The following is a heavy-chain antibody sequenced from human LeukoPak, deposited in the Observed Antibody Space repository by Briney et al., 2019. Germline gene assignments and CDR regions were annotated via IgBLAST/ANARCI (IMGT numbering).Heavy chain of an antibody. V-gene: IGHV3-48*03. J-gene: IGHJ4*02. Sequence: GGSLRLSCAASGFSFSSYPMNWVRQAPGKGLEWVSHISSDGNTEYYVDAPRGRFTMSRDNAKNSLSLQINSLRAEDTAVYYCARDTLNDPFVISLDYWGQGALVTVSS. CDR3: ARDTLNDPFVISLDY. D-gene: IGHD2/OR15-2a*01. CDR2: ISSDGNTE. CDR1: GFSFSSYP.